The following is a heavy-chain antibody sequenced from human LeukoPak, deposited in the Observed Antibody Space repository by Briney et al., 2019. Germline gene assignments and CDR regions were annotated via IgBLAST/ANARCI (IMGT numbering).Heavy chain of an antibody. CDR3: ARSSGTGTFSY. V-gene: IGHV4-39*02. CDR2: VYYGRSP. Sequence: SETLSLTCTVSGDSISRSTYYWAWIRQPPGKGLEWIGSVYYGRSPYFNPSLESRATISVDTPKNHFSLKMSSVTAADTAVYYCARSSGTGTFSYWGQGTLVTVSS. J-gene: IGHJ4*02. D-gene: IGHD6-25*01. CDR1: GDSISRSTYY.